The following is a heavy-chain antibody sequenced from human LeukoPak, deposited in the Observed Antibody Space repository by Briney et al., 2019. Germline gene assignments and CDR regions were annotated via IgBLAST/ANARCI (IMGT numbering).Heavy chain of an antibody. CDR1: GGSFSGYY. CDR3: VRGRLRDY. Sequence: SETLSLTCAVYGGSFSGYYWSWIRQPPGKGLEWIGEINHSGSTNYNPSLKSRVTISVDTSKNQFSLKLSSVTAADTAVYYCVRGRLRDYWGQGTLVTVSS. J-gene: IGHJ4*02. D-gene: IGHD2-15*01. V-gene: IGHV4-34*01. CDR2: INHSGST.